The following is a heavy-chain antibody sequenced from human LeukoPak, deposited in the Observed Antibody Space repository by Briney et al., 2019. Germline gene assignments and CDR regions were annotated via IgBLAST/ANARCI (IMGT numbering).Heavy chain of an antibody. V-gene: IGHV3-48*03. D-gene: IGHD1-26*01. Sequence: PGGPLRLSCGASGFTFSTYEMNWVRQAPGKGLEWVSYIGSSGLTMFYADSVKGRFTTSRDKAKNSLYLQMNSLRAEDTAVYYCTRRAEWGYWFDPWGQGTLVTVSS. CDR1: GFTFSTYE. CDR2: IGSSGLTM. CDR3: TRRAEWGYWFDP. J-gene: IGHJ5*02.